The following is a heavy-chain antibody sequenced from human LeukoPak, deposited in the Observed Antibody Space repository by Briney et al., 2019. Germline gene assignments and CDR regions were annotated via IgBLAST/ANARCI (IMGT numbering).Heavy chain of an antibody. J-gene: IGHJ1*01. CDR2: INAGNGNT. Sequence: ASVKVSCKASGYTFTSYAMHWVRQAPGQRLEWMGWINAGNGNTKYSQKFQGRVTITRDTSASTAYMELSSLRYDDTAVYYCAVILVVTAPRSWYWGQGTLVTVSS. D-gene: IGHD2-21*02. V-gene: IGHV1-3*01. CDR3: AVILVVTAPRSWY. CDR1: GYTFTSYA.